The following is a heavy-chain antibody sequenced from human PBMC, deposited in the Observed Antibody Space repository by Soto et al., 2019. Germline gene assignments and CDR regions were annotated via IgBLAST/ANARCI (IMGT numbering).Heavy chain of an antibody. D-gene: IGHD6-6*01. V-gene: IGHV1-69*13. CDR2: IIPIFGTA. CDR3: ARGLVPYSSSSSWFDP. J-gene: IGHJ5*02. CDR1: GGTFSSYA. Sequence: SVKVSCKASGGTFSSYAISWVRQAPGQGLEWMGGIIPIFGTANYAQKFQGRVTITADESTSTAYMELSSLRSGDTAVYYCARGLVPYSSSSSWFDPWGQGTLVTVSS.